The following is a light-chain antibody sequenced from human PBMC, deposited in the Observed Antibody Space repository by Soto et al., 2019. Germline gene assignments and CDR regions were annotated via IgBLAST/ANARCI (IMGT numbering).Light chain of an antibody. CDR1: SSDVGGYDF. V-gene: IGLV2-11*01. Sequence: QAVVAQPRSVSGSPGQSVTLSCTGTSSDVGGYDFVSWYQQYPGKAPKLIIFDVTERTSGVPDRFSGSKSGNSASLTISGLQAEDEADYYCSSYAGSYILGVFGGGTKVTVL. CDR2: DVT. J-gene: IGLJ3*02. CDR3: SSYAGSYILGV.